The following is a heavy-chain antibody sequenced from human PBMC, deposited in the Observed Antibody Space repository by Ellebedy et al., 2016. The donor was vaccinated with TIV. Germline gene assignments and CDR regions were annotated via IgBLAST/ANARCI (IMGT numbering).Heavy chain of an antibody. CDR1: GFSFRSYW. CDR3: AREMVAPGPYDYFYGMDV. D-gene: IGHD5-12*01. CDR2: INQGGSVK. J-gene: IGHJ6*02. Sequence: GESLKISCGSSGFSFRSYWMTWVRQAPGKGLEWVANINQGGSVKYYVDSVRGRFTISRDNAKNSLFLQMNSLRAEDTAVYYCAREMVAPGPYDYFYGMDVWGPGTTVTVSS. V-gene: IGHV3-7*01.